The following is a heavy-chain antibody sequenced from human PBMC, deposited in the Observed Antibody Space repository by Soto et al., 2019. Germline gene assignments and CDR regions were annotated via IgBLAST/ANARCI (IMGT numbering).Heavy chain of an antibody. V-gene: IGHV1-46*03. CDR1: GYTFTSYY. J-gene: IGHJ3*02. Sequence: QVQLVHSGAEVKKPGASVKVSCKASGYTFTSYYMHWVRQAPGQGLAWMGIINPSGGSTSYAQKFQGRVTMTRDTSTSTVYMELSSLRSEDTAVYYCARIAAAGTSAFDIWGQGTMVTVSS. CDR2: INPSGGST. CDR3: ARIAAAGTSAFDI. D-gene: IGHD6-13*01.